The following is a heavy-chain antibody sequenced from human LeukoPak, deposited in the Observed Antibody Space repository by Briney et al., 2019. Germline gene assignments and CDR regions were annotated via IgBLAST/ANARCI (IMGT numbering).Heavy chain of an antibody. CDR1: GGTFSSYA. D-gene: IGHD3-10*01. CDR2: IIPIFGTA. V-gene: IGHV1-69*05. Sequence: SVKVSCKASGGTFSSYAISWVRQAPGQGLEWMGRIIPIFGTANYAQKFQGRVTITTDESTSTAYMELSSLRSEDTAVYYCARAWFGELEAFDIWGQGTMVTVSS. J-gene: IGHJ3*02. CDR3: ARAWFGELEAFDI.